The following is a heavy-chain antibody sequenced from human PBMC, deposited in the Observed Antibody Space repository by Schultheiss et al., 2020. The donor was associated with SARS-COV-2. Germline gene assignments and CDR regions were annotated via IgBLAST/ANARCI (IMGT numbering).Heavy chain of an antibody. CDR1: GFTFSSYS. V-gene: IGHV3-21*01. CDR3: ARVRPTMVRGVTLSGGGFDY. CDR2: ISSSSSYI. D-gene: IGHD3-10*01. Sequence: GGSLRLSCAASGFTFSSYSMNWVRQAPGKGLEWVSSISSSSSYIYYADSVKGRFTISRDNAKNSLYLQMNSLRAEDTAVYYCARVRPTMVRGVTLSGGGFDYWGQGTLVTVSS. J-gene: IGHJ4*02.